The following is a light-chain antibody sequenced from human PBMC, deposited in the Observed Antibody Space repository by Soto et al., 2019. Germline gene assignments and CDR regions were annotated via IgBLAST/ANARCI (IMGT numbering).Light chain of an antibody. J-gene: IGKJ1*01. V-gene: IGKV1-39*01. CDR2: DAS. Sequence: IRLTQSASSLSASVGDSVTITCRTSQRLXSYFNWYQQKPGKAPKVLXYDASSFQRGFPSSLSGSGSATDFTLTISSRQPYDCEIYYFQQYRIDPWTFGQGTKVDIK. CDR3: QQYRIDPWT. CDR1: QRLXSY.